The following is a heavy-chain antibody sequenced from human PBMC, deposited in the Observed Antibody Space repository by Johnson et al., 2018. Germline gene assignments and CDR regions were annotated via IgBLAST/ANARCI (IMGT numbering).Heavy chain of an antibody. J-gene: IGHJ6*02. V-gene: IGHV4-61*01. CDR1: GGSISSSSYY. CDR2: IYYSGST. Sequence: QVQLQESGPGLVKPSETLSLTCTVSGGSISSSSYYWGWIRQPPGKGLEWIGYIYYSGSTNYNPSLKSRVPISVDTSKNQFSLKLTSVTAVDTAVYYCARELRHGDYYYYYGMDVWGQGTTVTVSS. CDR3: ARELRHGDYYYYYGMDV. D-gene: IGHD4-17*01.